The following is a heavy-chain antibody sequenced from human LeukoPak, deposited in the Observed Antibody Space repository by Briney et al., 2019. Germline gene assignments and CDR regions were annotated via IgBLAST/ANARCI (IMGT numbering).Heavy chain of an antibody. CDR2: IYHSGST. J-gene: IGHJ5*02. V-gene: IGHV4-30-2*01. CDR1: GGSISSGGYS. D-gene: IGHD4-23*01. CDR3: ARVRAPPVNGGNRFSWFDP. Sequence: SETLSLTCAVSGGSISSGGYSWSWIRQPPGKGLEWIGYIYHSGSTYYNPSLKSRVTISVDRSKNQFSLKLSSVTAADTAVYYCARVRAPPVNGGNRFSWFDPWGQGTLVTVSS.